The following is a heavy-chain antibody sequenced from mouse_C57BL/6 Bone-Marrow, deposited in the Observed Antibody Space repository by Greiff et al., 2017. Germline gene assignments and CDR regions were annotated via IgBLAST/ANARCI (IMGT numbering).Heavy chain of an antibody. CDR2: ISSGGSYT. V-gene: IGHV5-6*01. Sequence: EVQGVESGGDLVKPGGSLKLSCAASGFTFSSYGMSWVRQTPDKRLEWVATISSGGSYTYYPDSVKGRFTISRDNAKNTLYLQMSSLKSEDTAMYDCSSDDYDGVWGYFDVWGTGTTVTVSS. CDR1: GFTFSSYG. CDR3: SSDDYDGVWGYFDV. J-gene: IGHJ1*03. D-gene: IGHD2-4*01.